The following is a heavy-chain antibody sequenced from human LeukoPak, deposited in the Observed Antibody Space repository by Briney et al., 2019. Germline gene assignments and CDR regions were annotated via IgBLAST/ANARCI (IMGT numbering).Heavy chain of an antibody. CDR1: GYTFTIYG. Sequence: ASVKVSFKASGYTFTIYGITWVRQAPGQGLEWVGWISAYNGNTNYAQKVQGRVTMTTDTSTSTAYMELRSLRSEDTAVYYCARAISIMITFGGVIVKDYWGQGTLVTVSS. V-gene: IGHV1-18*01. J-gene: IGHJ4*02. CDR2: ISAYNGNT. D-gene: IGHD3-16*02. CDR3: ARAISIMITFGGVIVKDY.